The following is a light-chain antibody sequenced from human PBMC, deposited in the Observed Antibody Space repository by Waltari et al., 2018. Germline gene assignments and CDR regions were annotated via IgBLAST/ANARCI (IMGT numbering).Light chain of an antibody. J-gene: IGKJ1*01. CDR1: QYVSSN. CDR2: GAS. Sequence: EIVMTQSQATLSLSPGDRATLSCRASQYVSSNLAWYQQKPGQAPRLLLYGASTRATGIPGRFSGSGSGTEFTLSISGLQSEDFALYYCQQYNAWPRTFGQGTKVEIK. V-gene: IGKV3-15*01. CDR3: QQYNAWPRT.